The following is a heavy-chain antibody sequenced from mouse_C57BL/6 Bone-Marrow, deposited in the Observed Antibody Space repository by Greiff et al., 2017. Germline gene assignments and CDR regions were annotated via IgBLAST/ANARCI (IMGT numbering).Heavy chain of an antibody. Sequence: EVQLQQSGPELVKPGASVKISSKASGYTFTDYYMNWVKQSHGKSLEWIGDINPNNGGTSYNQKFKGKATLTVDKSSSTAYMELRSLTSEDSAVYYCARGYYWGQGTTLTVSS. V-gene: IGHV1-26*01. CDR1: GYTFTDYY. CDR2: INPNNGGT. CDR3: ARGYY. J-gene: IGHJ2*01.